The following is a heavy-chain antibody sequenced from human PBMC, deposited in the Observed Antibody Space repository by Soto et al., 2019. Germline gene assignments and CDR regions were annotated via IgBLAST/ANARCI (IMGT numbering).Heavy chain of an antibody. D-gene: IGHD5-18*01. V-gene: IGHV4-34*01. CDR3: ARHRRFGAMVYES. CDR1: GGSFSAYS. CDR2: INHSGST. J-gene: IGHJ5*02. Sequence: SDTLSLTFAVYGGSFSAYSCTWILPPPGKGLEWIGDINHSGSTNYNPSLKSRVTLSVDTSKNQFSLKLSSVTAADTAVYYCARHRRFGAMVYESWGQGTLVTVSS.